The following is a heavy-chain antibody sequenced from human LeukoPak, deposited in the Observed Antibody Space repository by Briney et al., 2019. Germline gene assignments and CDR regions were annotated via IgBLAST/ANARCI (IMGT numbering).Heavy chain of an antibody. V-gene: IGHV3-66*01. CDR2: IYSGGST. Sequence: GGSLRLSCAASGFTVSSNYMSWVRQAPGKGLEGVSVIYSGGSTYYADSVKGRFTISRDNSKNTLYLQMNSLRAGHTAVYYCARVTQYYYDSSGHDAFDIWGQGTMVTVSS. CDR3: ARVTQYYYDSSGHDAFDI. D-gene: IGHD3-22*01. CDR1: GFTVSSNY. J-gene: IGHJ3*02.